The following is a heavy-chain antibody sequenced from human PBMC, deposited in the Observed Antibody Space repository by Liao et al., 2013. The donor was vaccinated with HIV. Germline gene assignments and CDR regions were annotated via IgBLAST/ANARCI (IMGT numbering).Heavy chain of an antibody. CDR2: IYYSGST. CDR1: GASIGDDDYY. CDR3: AREMFGCSSTSCYHTFDF. D-gene: IGHD2-2*01. Sequence: QVQLQESGPGLVKPSQTLSLTCTVSGASIGDDDYYWNWIRQPPGKGLEWIGSIYYSGSTYYNPSLKSRVTISVDTSKNQFSLKLNSVTAADTAVYYCAREMFGCSSTSCYHTFDFWGQGTLVTVSS. J-gene: IGHJ4*02. V-gene: IGHV4-30-4*08.